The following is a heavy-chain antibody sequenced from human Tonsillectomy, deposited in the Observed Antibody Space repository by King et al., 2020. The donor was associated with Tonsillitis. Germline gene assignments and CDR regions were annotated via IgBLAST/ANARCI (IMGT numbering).Heavy chain of an antibody. CDR2: ISGSGDST. J-gene: IGHJ4*02. V-gene: IGHV3-23*04. CDR3: AKDRLGTFGVVIPF. Sequence: VQLVESGGGLVQRGGSLRLSCAASGFTFISYAMNWVRQAPGKGLEWVSGISGSGDSTYYADSVKGRFTISRANSRNTLYLQMNSLRADDTAVYYCAKDRLGTFGVVIPFWGQGTLVTVSS. CDR1: GFTFISYA. D-gene: IGHD3-3*01.